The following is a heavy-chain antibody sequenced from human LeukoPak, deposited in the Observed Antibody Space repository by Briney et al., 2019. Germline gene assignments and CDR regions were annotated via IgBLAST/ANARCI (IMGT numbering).Heavy chain of an antibody. Sequence: PGGSLRLSCEASGFSFSSYTLHWVRQAPGEGLQWLGFSSYDGSNDFYTDSVKGRFTISRDNSKNTLSLQMNSLRVDDTAVYYCAREGVYSSSWYFDCWGQAALVTVSS. D-gene: IGHD6-13*01. V-gene: IGHV3-30-3*01. CDR2: SSYDGSND. CDR3: AREGVYSSSWYFDC. CDR1: GFSFSSYT. J-gene: IGHJ4*02.